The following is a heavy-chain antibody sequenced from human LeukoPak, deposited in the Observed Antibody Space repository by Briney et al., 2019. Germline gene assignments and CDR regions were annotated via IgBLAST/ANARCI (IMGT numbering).Heavy chain of an antibody. J-gene: IGHJ5*02. CDR2: INPNSGGT. D-gene: IGHD2-21*01. CDR3: ARDPAYCGGDCYIWFDP. V-gene: IGHV1-2*02. CDR1: GYTFTGYY. Sequence: ASVKVSCKASGYTFTGYYMHWVRQAPGQGLEWMGWINPNSGGTNYAQKFQGRVTMTRDTSISTAYMEVSRLRSDDTAVYYCARDPAYCGGDCYIWFDPWGQGTLVTVSS.